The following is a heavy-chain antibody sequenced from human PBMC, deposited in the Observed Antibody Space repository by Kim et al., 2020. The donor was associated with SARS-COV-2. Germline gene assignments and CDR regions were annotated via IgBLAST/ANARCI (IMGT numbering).Heavy chain of an antibody. Sequence: SVKVSCKASGFTFTSSAVQWVRQARGQRLEWIGWIVVGSGNTNYAQKFQERVTITRDMSTSTAYMELSSLRSEDTAVYYCAARLWFGEPSEDYWGQGTLVTVSS. CDR3: AARLWFGEPSEDY. D-gene: IGHD3-10*01. V-gene: IGHV1-58*01. J-gene: IGHJ4*02. CDR1: GFTFTSSA. CDR2: IVVGSGNT.